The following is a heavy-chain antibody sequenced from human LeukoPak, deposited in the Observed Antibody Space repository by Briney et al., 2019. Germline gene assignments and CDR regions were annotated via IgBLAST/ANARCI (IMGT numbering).Heavy chain of an antibody. D-gene: IGHD6-13*01. CDR2: INHSGST. V-gene: IGHV4-34*01. J-gene: IGHJ5*02. CDR1: GGSFSGYY. CDR3: ASRRPGTHWFDP. Sequence: SETPSLTCAVYGGSFSGYYWSWIRQPPGKGLEWIGEINHSGSTNYNPSLKSRVTISVDTSKNQFSLKLSSVTAADTAVYYCASRRPGTHWFDPWGQGTLVTVSS.